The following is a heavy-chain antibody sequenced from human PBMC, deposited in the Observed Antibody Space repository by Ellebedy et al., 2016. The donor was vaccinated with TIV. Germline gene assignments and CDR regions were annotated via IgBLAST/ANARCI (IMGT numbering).Heavy chain of an antibody. J-gene: IGHJ4*02. V-gene: IGHV5-51*01. CDR2: IYPGDSEA. Sequence: GGSLRLXXKGSGYSFANYWIAWVRQMPGKGLEWMGIIYPGDSEARYSPSFQGQVTISADKSISTAYLQWSSLKASDTAMYYCARQAYSSGGHRAFDYWGQGTLVTVSS. CDR1: GYSFANYW. D-gene: IGHD6-19*01. CDR3: ARQAYSSGGHRAFDY.